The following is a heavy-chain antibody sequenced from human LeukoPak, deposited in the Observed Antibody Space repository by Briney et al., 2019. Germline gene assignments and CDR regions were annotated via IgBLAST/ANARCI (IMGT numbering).Heavy chain of an antibody. Sequence: GGSLRLSCAASGFTFNTYCMSWVRQAPGKGLEWLANIKEEGSRDYYVESVKGRFTISKDNAKTSLYLQLSSLRAEDTAVYYCARDTNGGYFDLWGQGTLVTVSS. CDR2: IKEEGSRD. CDR3: ARDTNGGYFDL. V-gene: IGHV3-7*01. J-gene: IGHJ4*02. CDR1: GFTFNTYC.